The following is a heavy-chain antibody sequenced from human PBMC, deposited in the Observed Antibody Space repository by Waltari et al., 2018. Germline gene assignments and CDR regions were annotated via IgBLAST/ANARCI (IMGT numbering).Heavy chain of an antibody. Sequence: QVQLVQSGAEVKKRGSSMRVSCTASGGTYTIYAISWVRQAAGQGLEWMGGIIHIFGTANYAQKFQGRVTITTDESTSTAYMELTSLRSEDPAVYYCARVLPTFASNPGPFDYWGQGTLVTVSS. D-gene: IGHD3-10*01. CDR1: GGTYTIYA. V-gene: IGHV1-69*05. J-gene: IGHJ4*02. CDR3: ARVLPTFASNPGPFDY. CDR2: IIHIFGTA.